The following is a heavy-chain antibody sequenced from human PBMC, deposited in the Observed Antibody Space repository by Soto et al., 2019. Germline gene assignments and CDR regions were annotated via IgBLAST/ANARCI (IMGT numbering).Heavy chain of an antibody. V-gene: IGHV3-33*01. CDR1: GFVFDGYG. Sequence: QVQLVESGGGVVQPGRSLRLACKASGFVFDGYGMHWVRQAPGKGLEWVAIIWYDGSNGDHAYAVKGRFTISRDNVKNTLFLQMNSLKAEDTAVYFCARTQPLVTPGLVDYLGLGTVVPVSS. CDR3: ARTQPLVTPGLVDY. D-gene: IGHD6-13*01. CDR2: IWYDGSNG. J-gene: IGHJ4*02.